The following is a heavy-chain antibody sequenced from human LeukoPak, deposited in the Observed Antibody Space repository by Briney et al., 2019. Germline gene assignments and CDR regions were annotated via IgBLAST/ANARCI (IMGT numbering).Heavy chain of an antibody. Sequence: PGGSLRLSCAASGFTFSSYSMNWVRQAPGKGLEWVSYISSSSSTIYYADSVKGRFTISRDNAKNSLYLQMNSLRAEDTALYYCAKAHGPTMIRGVVSSDWGQGTLVTVSS. CDR3: AKAHGPTMIRGVVSSD. J-gene: IGHJ4*02. CDR1: GFTFSSYS. V-gene: IGHV3-48*01. D-gene: IGHD3-10*01. CDR2: ISSSSSTI.